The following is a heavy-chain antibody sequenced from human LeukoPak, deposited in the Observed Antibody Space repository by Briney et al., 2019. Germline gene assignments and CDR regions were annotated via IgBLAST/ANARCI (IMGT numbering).Heavy chain of an antibody. D-gene: IGHD3-22*01. CDR3: ARLLNYYDSSGYYYVPGYYFDY. Sequence: GASVKVSCKASGGTFSSYAISWVRQAPGQGLEWMGGIIPIFGTANYAQKFQGRVTITADESTSTAYMELSGLRSEDTAVYYCARLLNYYDSSGYYYVPGYYFDYWGQGTLVTVSS. J-gene: IGHJ4*02. CDR2: IIPIFGTA. V-gene: IGHV1-69*13. CDR1: GGTFSSYA.